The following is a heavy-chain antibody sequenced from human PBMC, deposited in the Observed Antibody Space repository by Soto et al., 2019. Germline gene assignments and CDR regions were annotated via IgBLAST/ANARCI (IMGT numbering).Heavy chain of an antibody. Sequence: QVQLVQSGAEVKEPGASVKVLCKASGYIFANYYMHWVRQAPGQGLEWMAIINPYGGSTNYAQNFQSRLTLTSATSTSTVYMELSSLRSEDTAVYYCARDLLRADSWGQGTLVTVSS. CDR2: INPYGGST. V-gene: IGHV1-46*01. D-gene: IGHD2-8*01. CDR3: ARDLLRADS. J-gene: IGHJ4*02. CDR1: GYIFANYY.